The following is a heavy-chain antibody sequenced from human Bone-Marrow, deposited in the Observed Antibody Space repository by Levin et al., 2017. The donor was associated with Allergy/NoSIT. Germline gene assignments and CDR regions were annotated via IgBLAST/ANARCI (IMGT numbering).Heavy chain of an antibody. D-gene: IGHD6-19*01. CDR1: GFTFDDYA. CDR3: AKTPHVDIAVADYFDY. CDR2: ISWNSGSI. J-gene: IGHJ4*02. V-gene: IGHV3-9*01. Sequence: SLKISCAASGFTFDDYAMHWVRQAPGKGLEWVSGISWNSGSIGYADSVKGRFTISRDNAKNSLYLQMNSLRAEDTALYYCAKTPHVDIAVADYFDYWGQGTLVTVSS.